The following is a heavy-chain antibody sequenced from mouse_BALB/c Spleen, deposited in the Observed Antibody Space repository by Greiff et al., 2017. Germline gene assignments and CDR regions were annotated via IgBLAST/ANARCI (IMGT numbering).Heavy chain of an antibody. CDR2: IRNKANGYTT. CDR3: ARGNYDYDAWFAY. CDR1: GFTFTDYY. D-gene: IGHD2-4*01. V-gene: IGHV7-3*02. Sequence: EVQRVESGGGLVQPGGSLRLSCATSGFTFTDYYMSWVRQPPGKALEWLGFIRNKANGYTTEYSASVKGRFTISRDNSQSILYLQMNTLRAEDSATYYCARGNYDYDAWFAYWGQGTLVTVSA. J-gene: IGHJ3*01.